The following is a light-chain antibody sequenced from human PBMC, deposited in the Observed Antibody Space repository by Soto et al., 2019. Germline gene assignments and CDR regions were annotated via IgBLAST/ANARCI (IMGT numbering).Light chain of an antibody. Sequence: QSVLTQPASVSASPGQSIAISCTGTSSDVGGYNYVSWYQQHPGKAPKLMIYDVSNRPSGVSNRFSGSKSGNTASLTISGLQAEDEADYSCRSYPSRTTSVLGTRTKVTV. CDR2: DVS. J-gene: IGLJ1*01. CDR3: RSYPSRTTSV. CDR1: SSDVGGYNY. V-gene: IGLV2-14*01.